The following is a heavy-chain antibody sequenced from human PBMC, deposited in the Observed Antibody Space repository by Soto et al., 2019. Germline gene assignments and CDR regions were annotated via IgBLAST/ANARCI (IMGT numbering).Heavy chain of an antibody. Sequence: QVQLQESGPGLVKPSQTLSLTCTVSGGSISSGDYYWSWIRQPPGKGLEWIGYIYYSGSTYYNPSLKSRVTISVDTSKNQFSLKLSSVTAADTAVYYCARSLDYYDSSGYYLRAFDIWGQGTMVTVSS. CDR1: GGSISSGDYY. CDR2: IYYSGST. CDR3: ARSLDYYDSSGYYLRAFDI. D-gene: IGHD3-22*01. J-gene: IGHJ3*02. V-gene: IGHV4-30-4*01.